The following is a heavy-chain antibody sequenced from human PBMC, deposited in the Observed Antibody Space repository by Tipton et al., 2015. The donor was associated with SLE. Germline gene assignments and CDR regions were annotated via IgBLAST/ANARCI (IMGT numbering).Heavy chain of an antibody. V-gene: IGHV3-9*01. CDR3: AKDKGIAEHYYYYGMDV. CDR2: ISWNSGSI. CDR1: GFTFDDYA. J-gene: IGHJ6*02. D-gene: IGHD6-13*01. Sequence: SLRLSCAASGFTFDDYAMHWVRQAPGKGLEWVSGISWNSGSIGYADSVKGRFTISRDNAKNSLYLQMNSLRAEDTALYYCAKDKGIAEHYYYYGMDVWGQGTTVTVSS.